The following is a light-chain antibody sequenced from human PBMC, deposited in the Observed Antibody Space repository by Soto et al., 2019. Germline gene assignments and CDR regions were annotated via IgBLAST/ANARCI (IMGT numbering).Light chain of an antibody. CDR1: QSVSTY. V-gene: IGKV3-11*01. CDR2: DAS. J-gene: IGKJ4*01. Sequence: EIVLTQSPATLSLSPGERATLSCRASQSVSTYLAWYQQKPGQAPRLLIYDASNRATGIPARFSGSGSGTDFTLTISSLEPEDFAVYSCQQGSNWPPGLTFGGGSKMEI. CDR3: QQGSNWPPGLT.